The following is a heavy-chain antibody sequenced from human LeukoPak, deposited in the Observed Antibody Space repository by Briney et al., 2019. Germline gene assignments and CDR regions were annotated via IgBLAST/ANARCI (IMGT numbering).Heavy chain of an antibody. V-gene: IGHV4-39*01. CDR3: GRRHYYYYYMDV. CDR1: GGSISSSLYH. D-gene: IGHD6-25*01. J-gene: IGHJ6*03. Sequence: PSETLSLTCTVSGGSISSSLYHWGWIRQSPGKNLEWLGSIYYTGTTHYNPSLKSRVTISVDTSKNQFSLKLSSVTAADTAVYYCGRRHYYYYYMDVWGKGTTVTISS. CDR2: IYYTGTT.